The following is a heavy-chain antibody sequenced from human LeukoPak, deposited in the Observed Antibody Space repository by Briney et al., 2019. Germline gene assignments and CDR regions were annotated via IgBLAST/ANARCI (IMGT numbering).Heavy chain of an antibody. J-gene: IGHJ6*03. CDR1: GRSISSYY. CDR3: ARALLWFGEFPPHYMDV. Sequence: PSETLSLTSTVSGRSISSYYWSWIRQPPGKGLEWIGYIYYSGITNYNPSFKSRVTISVDTSKNQFSLKLSSVTAADTAVYYCARALLWFGEFPPHYMDVWGKGTTVTVSS. D-gene: IGHD3-10*01. CDR2: IYYSGIT. V-gene: IGHV4-59*01.